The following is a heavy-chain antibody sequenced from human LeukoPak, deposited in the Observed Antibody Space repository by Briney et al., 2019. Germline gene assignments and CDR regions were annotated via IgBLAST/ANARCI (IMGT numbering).Heavy chain of an antibody. CDR3: ARVNLYRSDSDYNDAFDI. CDR1: GFTFSNYD. J-gene: IGHJ3*02. Sequence: GGSLRLSCAASGFTFSNYDMHWVRQATGKGLEYVPAIGVGGDTYYSGSVKGRFTISRENAENSLYLQMNNLRVEDTAVYYCARVNLYRSDSDYNDAFDIWGQGTTVTVSS. D-gene: IGHD4-11*01. V-gene: IGHV3-13*04. CDR2: IGVGGDT.